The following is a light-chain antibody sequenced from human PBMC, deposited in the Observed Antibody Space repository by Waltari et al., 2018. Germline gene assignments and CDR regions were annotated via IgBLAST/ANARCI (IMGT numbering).Light chain of an antibody. CDR1: QGLNTK. CDR3: QQYNHWPPWT. CDR2: NAA. Sequence: EVVMTQSPGTLSVSPGGTVTLSCRASQGLNTKLAWYQQKPGQPPRLRIYNAATRATCVPARFSGSGSGTDFILTISRLQSEDCAVYYCQQYNHWPPWTFGPGTRVEIK. V-gene: IGKV3-15*01. J-gene: IGKJ1*01.